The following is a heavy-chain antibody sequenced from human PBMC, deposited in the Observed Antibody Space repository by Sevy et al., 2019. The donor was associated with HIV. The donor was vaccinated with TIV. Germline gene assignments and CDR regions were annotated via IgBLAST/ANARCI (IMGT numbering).Heavy chain of an antibody. CDR2: ISYDGTNK. V-gene: IGHV3-30*18. Sequence: GGSLRLSCAVSGFMFRTYEMHWVRQAPGKGLEWVAVISYDGTNKFYADSVKGRFNISRDNPKNTLSLQMNSLRGDDTALYYCAKGGSGYNYFDYWGQGTLVTVSS. D-gene: IGHD6-19*01. J-gene: IGHJ4*02. CDR1: GFMFRTYE. CDR3: AKGGSGYNYFDY.